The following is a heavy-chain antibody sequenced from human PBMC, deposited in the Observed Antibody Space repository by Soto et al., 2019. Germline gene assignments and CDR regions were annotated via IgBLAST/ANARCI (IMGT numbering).Heavy chain of an antibody. J-gene: IGHJ4*02. CDR2: IYPSDSDT. V-gene: IGHV5-51*01. CDR3: ARGGVSTRTFDY. CDR1: GYTFAGYW. D-gene: IGHD3-3*01. Sequence: GQSLKISCKGSGYTFAGYWIAWVSQMPGKGLELMGIIYPSDSDTRYRPSFQGQVTISADKSISSAYLQWSSLRSSDTAMYYCARGGVSTRTFDYWAEGTPVTVSS.